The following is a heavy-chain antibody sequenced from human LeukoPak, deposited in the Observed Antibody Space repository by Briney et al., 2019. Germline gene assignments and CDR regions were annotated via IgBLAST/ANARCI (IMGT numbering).Heavy chain of an antibody. J-gene: IGHJ3*02. CDR2: FSSASSYI. D-gene: IGHD4-23*01. Sequence: GSLRLSCAASGFPFTIYSINWVRQAPGKGMEWVSSFSSASSYIHYADSVKGRLTTSRDNAKNTLYLQMNSPRAEDTAVYYCARDRNYGGTSGYTSAALDIWGQGTMVTVSS. CDR1: GFPFTIYS. V-gene: IGHV3-21*01. CDR3: ARDRNYGGTSGYTSAALDI.